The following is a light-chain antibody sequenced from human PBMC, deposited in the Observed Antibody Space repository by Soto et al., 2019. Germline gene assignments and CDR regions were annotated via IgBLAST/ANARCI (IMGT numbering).Light chain of an antibody. CDR1: QKVSNSY. J-gene: IGKJ1*01. Sequence: IVLTKSPGTLSLSPAYRATLSCRAAQKVSNSYLAWYQQKPGQAPRLLIYGASSRAPGVPGRFSGSGSGTDFTLTISSLQPEDFAAYYCQQYGSSPGTFGQGTKVDIK. CDR2: GAS. V-gene: IGKV3-20*01. CDR3: QQYGSSPGT.